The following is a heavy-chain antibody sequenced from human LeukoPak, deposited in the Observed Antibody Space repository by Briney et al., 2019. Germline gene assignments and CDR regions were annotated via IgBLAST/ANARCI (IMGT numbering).Heavy chain of an antibody. J-gene: IGHJ3*02. V-gene: IGHV1-46*01. D-gene: IGHD3-10*01. Sequence: ASVKVSCKVSGYTLTELSMHWVRQAPGQGLEWMGIINPSGGSTSYARKFQGRVTMTRDTSTSTVYMELSSLRSEDTAVYYCAREKRFGELLYRHHDAFDIWGQGTMVTVSS. CDR1: GYTLTELS. CDR3: AREKRFGELLYRHHDAFDI. CDR2: INPSGGST.